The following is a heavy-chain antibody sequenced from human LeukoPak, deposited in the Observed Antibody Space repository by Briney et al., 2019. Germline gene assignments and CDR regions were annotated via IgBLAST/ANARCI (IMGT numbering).Heavy chain of an antibody. V-gene: IGHV1-46*01. D-gene: IGHD3-10*01. CDR1: GYTLTSYF. CDR2: INPSGGST. CDR3: ARGGYYYGSGSYLEYFQH. J-gene: IGHJ1*01. Sequence: ASVKVSCKASGYTLTSYFIHWVRQAPGQGLEWMGIINPSGGSTSYAQKFQGRVTMTRDTSTSTVYMELSSLRSDDTAVYYCARGGYYYGSGSYLEYFQHWGQGTLVTVSS.